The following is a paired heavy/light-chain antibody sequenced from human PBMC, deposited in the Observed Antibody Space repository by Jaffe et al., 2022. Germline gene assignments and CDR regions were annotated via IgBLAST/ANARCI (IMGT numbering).Light chain of an antibody. J-gene: IGLJ2*01. V-gene: IGLV2-8*01. Sequence: QSALTQPPSASGSPGQSVTISCTGTSSDVGGYNYVSWYQQYPGKAPKLIIYDVSKRPSGVPDRFSGSKSGNTASLTVSGLQAEDEADYYCNSYAGSKYLIFGGGTKLTVL. CDR2: DVS. CDR1: SSDVGGYNY. CDR3: NSYAGSKYLI.
Heavy chain of an antibody. Sequence: QLQLQESGPGLVKPSETLSLTCAVSGYSISSYYWGWIRQPPGKGLEWIGYIYHTGSTYYNPSLKSRVTISIDTSRKQFSLKLSSVTAADTAVYYCARSYGSGTNVLDIWGQGTMVTVSS. CDR2: IYHTGST. CDR3: ARSYGSGTNVLDI. D-gene: IGHD3-10*01. J-gene: IGHJ3*02. CDR1: GYSISSYY. V-gene: IGHV4-38-2*01.